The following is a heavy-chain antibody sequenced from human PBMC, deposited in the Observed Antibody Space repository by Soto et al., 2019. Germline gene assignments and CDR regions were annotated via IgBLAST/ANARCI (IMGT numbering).Heavy chain of an antibody. CDR1: GYSFTSYW. D-gene: IGHD6-19*01. J-gene: IGHJ3*02. CDR3: ARRGSGGPQGNDAFDI. Sequence: GESLKISCKGSGYSFTSYWIGWVRQMPGKGLEWMGIIYPGDSDTRYSPSFQGQVTISADKSISTAYLQWSSLKASDTAMYYCARRGSGGPQGNDAFDIWGQGTMVTVSS. V-gene: IGHV5-51*01. CDR2: IYPGDSDT.